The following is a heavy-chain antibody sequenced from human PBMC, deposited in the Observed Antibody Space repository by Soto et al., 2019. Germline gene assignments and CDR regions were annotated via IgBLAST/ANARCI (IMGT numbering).Heavy chain of an antibody. V-gene: IGHV4-30-2*01. CDR1: GGSISSGGYS. Sequence: QLQLQESGSGLVKPSQTLSLTCAVSGGSISSGGYSWSWIRQPPGKGLEWFGHIYHSGTTYYNPSLKRRVTRSVDWSKNHFSLKLSSVTAADTAVYYCARGQVVAAQHWGQGTLVTVSS. CDR3: ARGQVVAAQH. D-gene: IGHD2-15*01. J-gene: IGHJ4*02. CDR2: IYHSGTT.